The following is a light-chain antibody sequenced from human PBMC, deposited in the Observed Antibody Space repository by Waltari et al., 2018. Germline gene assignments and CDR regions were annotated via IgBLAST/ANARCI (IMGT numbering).Light chain of an antibody. CDR1: QSISSY. J-gene: IGKJ2*01. V-gene: IGKV1-39*01. Sequence: DIQMTQSPSSLSASVGDRVTITCRASQSISSYLNWYQQKPGKAPKLLIYAESSLQSGFPSMFSGSGSGTDCTLTISSLQPEDFATYYCQQSYSTPYTLGQGTKLEIK. CDR3: QQSYSTPYT. CDR2: AES.